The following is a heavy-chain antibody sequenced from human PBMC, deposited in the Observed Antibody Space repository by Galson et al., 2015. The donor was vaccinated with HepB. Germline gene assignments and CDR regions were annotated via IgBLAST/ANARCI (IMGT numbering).Heavy chain of an antibody. J-gene: IGHJ4*02. V-gene: IGHV1-18*04. CDR1: GYIFASHA. Sequence: SVKVSCKASGYIFASHAISWVRQAPGQGLEWLGWISVFSGNTNYAQKVQGRVTMTTDTSTSTAYMELQSLGSDDTAVYYCAREYLDTALVFLDFWGQGTLVTVSS. CDR2: ISVFSGNT. CDR3: AREYLDTALVFLDF. D-gene: IGHD5-18*01.